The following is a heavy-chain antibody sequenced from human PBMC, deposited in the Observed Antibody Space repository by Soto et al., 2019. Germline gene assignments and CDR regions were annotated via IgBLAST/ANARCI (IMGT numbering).Heavy chain of an antibody. V-gene: IGHV4-39*01. CDR3: ARQERDTFGGPYYFDY. J-gene: IGHJ4*02. CDR1: GGSISSSSYY. D-gene: IGHD3-16*01. CDR2: IYYSGST. Sequence: SETLSLTCTVSGGSISSSSYYWGWIRQPPGKGLEWIGSIYYSGSTYYNPSLKSRVTISVDTSKNQFSLKLSSVTAADTAVYYCARQERDTFGGPYYFDYWGQGTLVTVSS.